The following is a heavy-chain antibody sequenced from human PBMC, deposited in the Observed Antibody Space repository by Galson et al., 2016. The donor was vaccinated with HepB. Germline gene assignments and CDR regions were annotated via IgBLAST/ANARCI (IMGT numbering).Heavy chain of an antibody. J-gene: IGHJ4*02. CDR2: IYHTGST. D-gene: IGHD3-10*01. CDR3: AREVEGSVTYYKVLDY. Sequence: TLSLTCSVSGSSINTDNYYWTWIRQQPGKGLEWIGYIYHTGSTYYNQSLTSRLTISLDTSKNQFSLRLTSVTAADTAVYFCAREVEGSVTYYKVLDYWGQGTLVTVSS. CDR1: GSSINTDNYY. V-gene: IGHV4-31*03.